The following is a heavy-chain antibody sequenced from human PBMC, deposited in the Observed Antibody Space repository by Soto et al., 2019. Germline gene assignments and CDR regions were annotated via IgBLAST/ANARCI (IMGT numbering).Heavy chain of an antibody. CDR3: AKDLGLDASASYPYH. CDR2: ISYDGSHK. CDR1: GFTFSGFG. Sequence: QVQLVESGGGVVQPGRSLRLSCAASGFTFSGFGMHWVRHTPGKGLGWLVVISYDGSHKLHADSVQGRFTISRDNSKNTLSLQMNSLRTEDTAVYYCAKDLGLDASASYPYHWGQGTLVSVSS. V-gene: IGHV3-30*18. J-gene: IGHJ5*02. D-gene: IGHD3-10*01.